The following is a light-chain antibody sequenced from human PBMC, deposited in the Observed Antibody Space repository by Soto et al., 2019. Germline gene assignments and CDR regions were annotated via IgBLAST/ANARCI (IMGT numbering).Light chain of an antibody. CDR1: QSVNSW. J-gene: IGKJ1*01. V-gene: IGKV1-5*01. Sequence: DIQMTQSPSTLSAFVGDRVTITCRASQSVNSWLAWYQQRPGKAPKLLIYDASTLESGVPSRFSGSGSGTEFTLTISSLQPDDFATYYCQQYNSYSFGQGTEVDIK. CDR3: QQYNSYS. CDR2: DAS.